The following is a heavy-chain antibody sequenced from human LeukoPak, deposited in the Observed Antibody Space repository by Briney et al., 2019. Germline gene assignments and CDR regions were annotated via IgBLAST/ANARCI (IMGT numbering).Heavy chain of an antibody. V-gene: IGHV1-69*13. CDR3: ARLGYSSGWSGDYFDY. CDR2: IIPIFGTA. CDR1: GGTFSSYA. D-gene: IGHD6-19*01. Sequence: SVKVSCKASGGTFSSYAISWVRQAPGQGLEWMGGIIPIFGTANYAQKFQGRVTITADESTSTAYMELSSLRSEDTAVYYCARLGYSSGWSGDYFDYWGQGTLVTVSS. J-gene: IGHJ4*02.